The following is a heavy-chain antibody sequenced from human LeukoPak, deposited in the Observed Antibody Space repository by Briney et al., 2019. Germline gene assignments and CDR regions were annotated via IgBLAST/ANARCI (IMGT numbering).Heavy chain of an antibody. Sequence: ASVKVSCKASGGTLSSYAISWVRQAPGQGLEWMGGIIPIFGTANYAQKFQGRVTITADESTSTAYMELSSLRSEDTAVYYCALPPWNYYDSSGYTEYFQHWGQGTLVTVSS. J-gene: IGHJ1*01. D-gene: IGHD3-22*01. V-gene: IGHV1-69*13. CDR2: IIPIFGTA. CDR3: ALPPWNYYDSSGYTEYFQH. CDR1: GGTLSSYA.